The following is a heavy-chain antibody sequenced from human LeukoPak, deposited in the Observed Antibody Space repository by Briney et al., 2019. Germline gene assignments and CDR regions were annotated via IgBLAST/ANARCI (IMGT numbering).Heavy chain of an antibody. J-gene: IGHJ4*02. V-gene: IGHV3-21*01. CDR2: ISSSSSYI. Sequence: GGSLRLSCAASGFTFSSYSMNWVRQAPGKGLEWVSSISSSSSYIYYADSVKSRFTISRDNAKNSLYLQMNSLRAEDTAVYYCARDRSTVALDYWGQGTLVTVSS. D-gene: IGHD4-23*01. CDR1: GFTFSSYS. CDR3: ARDRSTVALDY.